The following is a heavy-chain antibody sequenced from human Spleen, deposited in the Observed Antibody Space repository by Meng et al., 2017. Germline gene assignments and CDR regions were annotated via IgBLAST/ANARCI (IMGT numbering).Heavy chain of an antibody. V-gene: IGHV4-34*01. CDR1: GGSFSDYY. Sequence: QVQLQRWGAGLLRPSETLSLTCVVSGGSFSDYYWSWIRQPPGKGLEWIGEINHSGSTNYNPSLKSRVTMSVDKSKNQFSLKLSSVTAADTAVYYCASQVFSGLNWFGPWGQGTLVTVSS. CDR3: ASQVFSGLNWFGP. J-gene: IGHJ5*02. CDR2: INHSGST. D-gene: IGHD3-10*01.